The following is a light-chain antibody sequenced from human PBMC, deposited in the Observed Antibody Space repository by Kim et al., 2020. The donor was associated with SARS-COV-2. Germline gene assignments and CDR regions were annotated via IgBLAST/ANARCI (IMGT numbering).Light chain of an antibody. J-gene: IGKJ1*01. V-gene: IGKV1-5*01. CDR1: QSISSR. CDR2: AAS. Sequence: DIQMTQSPSTLSASVGDRVTITCRASQSISSRLAWYQQRPGKAPGLLIYAASTLERGVPSRFSGTGSGTEFTLTISSLKSDDLATYYCQRYSSYSTFGQGTKVDIK. CDR3: QRYSSYST.